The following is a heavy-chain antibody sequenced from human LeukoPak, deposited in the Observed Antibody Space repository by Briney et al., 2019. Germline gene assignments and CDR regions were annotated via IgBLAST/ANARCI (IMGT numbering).Heavy chain of an antibody. CDR2: IYDSGST. D-gene: IGHD3-10*01. CDR1: GGSTSIFY. V-gene: IGHV4-59*01. CDR3: ASRPADTTWYGVFDY. J-gene: IGHJ4*02. Sequence: SQTLSLTCTLSGGSTSIFYCSWIRHPPQRGQEWIGYIYDSGSTNYNHYIKSRVTISVDTSKNQFSLKLSSVTDADTAIYYCASRPADTTWYGVFDYWSQGTLVTVSS.